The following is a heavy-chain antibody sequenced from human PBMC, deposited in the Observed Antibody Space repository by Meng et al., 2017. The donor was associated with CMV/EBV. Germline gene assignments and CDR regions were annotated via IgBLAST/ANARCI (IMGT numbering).Heavy chain of an antibody. CDR1: GDSVSSNSAA. J-gene: IGHJ4*02. V-gene: IGHV6-1*01. CDR2: TYYRSKRYN. CDR3: AREDSSGWYEGPFDY. Sequence: LRLSCAISGDSVSSNSAAWNWIRQSPSRGLEWLGRTYYRSKRYNDYAVSVKSRITINPDTSKNQFSLQLNSVTPEDTAVYYCAREDSSGWYEGPFDYWGQGTLVTVSS. D-gene: IGHD6-19*01.